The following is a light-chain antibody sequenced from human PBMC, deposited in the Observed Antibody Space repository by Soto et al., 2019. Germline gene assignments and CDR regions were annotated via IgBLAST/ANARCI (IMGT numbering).Light chain of an antibody. CDR2: VAS. V-gene: IGKV1-9*01. CDR1: QDISSY. J-gene: IGKJ2*01. Sequence: IQLTQSPSSLSASVGDRVTITCRASQDISSYLAWYQQKSGTAPKVLIFVASTLESGVPLRFSGSGSGTDFTLTISSLLPEDSATYYCQHLNDYPYTFGQGTKLEIK. CDR3: QHLNDYPYT.